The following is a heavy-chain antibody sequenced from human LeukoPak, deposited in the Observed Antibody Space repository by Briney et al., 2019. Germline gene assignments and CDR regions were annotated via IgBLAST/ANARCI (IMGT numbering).Heavy chain of an antibody. J-gene: IGHJ4*02. Sequence: SQTLSLTCAHSGDSVSSSTSAWSWVRQSPSRGLEWLGRTYYRSKWYNDYAESVKSLIAINPDTSKNQFSLHLNSVTPEDTAVYYCVRGGHFDYWGQGTLVTVSS. CDR1: GDSVSSSTSA. CDR2: TYYRSKWYN. CDR3: VRGGHFDY. V-gene: IGHV6-1*01.